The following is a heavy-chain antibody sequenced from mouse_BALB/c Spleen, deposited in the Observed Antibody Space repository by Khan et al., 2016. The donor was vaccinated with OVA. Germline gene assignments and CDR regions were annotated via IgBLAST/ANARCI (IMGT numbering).Heavy chain of an antibody. CDR2: IWSDGST. V-gene: IGHV2-6*02. CDR3: ARWFDGYSSLYAMDY. CDR1: GFSLTTYG. D-gene: IGHD2-3*01. J-gene: IGHJ4*01. Sequence: QVQLKESGPGLVAPSQCLSITCTVSGFSLTTYGVHWVRQPPGKGLEWLVVIWSDGSTNYNSVLKSRLSISKDNSKSQVFLKMNSLQTDDTAMYYCARWFDGYSSLYAMDYWGQGTSVTVSS.